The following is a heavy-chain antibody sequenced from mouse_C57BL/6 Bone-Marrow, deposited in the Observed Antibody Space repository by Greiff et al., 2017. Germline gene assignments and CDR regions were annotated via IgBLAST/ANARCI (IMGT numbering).Heavy chain of an antibody. J-gene: IGHJ2*03. V-gene: IGHV1-74*01. Sequence: QVQLQQPGAELVKPGASVKVSCKASGYTFTSYWMHWVKQRPGQGLEWIGRIHPADSDTNYNQKFKGKATLTVDTSSSTAYMQLSSLASEDSAVYNYALSEVDFWGWGSGLTVSS. CDR1: GYTFTSYW. D-gene: IGHD2-14*01. CDR2: IHPADSDT. CDR3: ALSEVDF.